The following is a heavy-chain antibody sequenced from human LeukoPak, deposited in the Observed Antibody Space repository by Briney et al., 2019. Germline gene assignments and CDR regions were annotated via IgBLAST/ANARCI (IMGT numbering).Heavy chain of an antibody. V-gene: IGHV1-18*01. CDR2: ISAYNGNT. CDR3: AREAEYSSSSGLRRRLDY. CDR1: GYTFTSYG. J-gene: IGHJ4*02. D-gene: IGHD6-6*01. Sequence: GASVKVSCKASGYTFTSYGISWVRQAPGQGLEWMGWISAYNGNTNYAQKLQGRVTMTTDTSTSTAYMELRSLRSDDTAVYYCAREAEYSSSSGLRRRLDYWGQGTLVTVSS.